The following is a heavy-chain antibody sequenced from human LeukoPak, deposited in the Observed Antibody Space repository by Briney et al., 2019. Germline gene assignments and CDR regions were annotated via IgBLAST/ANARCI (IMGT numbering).Heavy chain of an antibody. CDR2: INHSGST. V-gene: IGHV4-34*01. Sequence: GSLRLSCAASGFTFSSYWMSWVRQPPGKGLEWIGEINHSGSTNYNPSLKSRVTISVDTSKNQFSLKLSSVTAADTAVYYCARKPYYYDSSGAAFDIWGQGTMVTVSS. J-gene: IGHJ3*02. D-gene: IGHD3-22*01. CDR3: ARKPYYYDSSGAAFDI. CDR1: GFTFSSYW.